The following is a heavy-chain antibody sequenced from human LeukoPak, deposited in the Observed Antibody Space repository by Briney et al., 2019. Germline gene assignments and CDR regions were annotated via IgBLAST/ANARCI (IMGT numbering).Heavy chain of an antibody. CDR3: ARDQALYGNGAFNI. J-gene: IGHJ3*02. CDR1: GFTFSSYA. D-gene: IGHD2-8*01. V-gene: IGHV3-30-3*01. Sequence: GGSLRLPCAASGFTFSSYAMHWVRQAPGKGLEWVAVISYDEINKYYADSVKGRFTISRDNSKNTLYMQMNSLRAEDTAVYYCARDQALYGNGAFNIWGQGTLATVSS. CDR2: ISYDEINK.